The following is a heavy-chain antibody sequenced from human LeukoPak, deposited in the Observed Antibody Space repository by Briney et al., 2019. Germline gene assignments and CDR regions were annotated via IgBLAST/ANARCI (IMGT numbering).Heavy chain of an antibody. CDR1: GFSFNTYW. CDR2: IKQDGSEK. CDR3: ARHPYGVLDY. D-gene: IGHD4-17*01. Sequence: GGSLRLSCAVSGFSFNTYWMTWVRQAPGKGLEWVANIKQDGSEKYYVDSVKGRFTISRDNAKNSLHLQINSLRAEDTAVYYCARHPYGVLDYWGQGTLVTVSS. V-gene: IGHV3-7*01. J-gene: IGHJ4*02.